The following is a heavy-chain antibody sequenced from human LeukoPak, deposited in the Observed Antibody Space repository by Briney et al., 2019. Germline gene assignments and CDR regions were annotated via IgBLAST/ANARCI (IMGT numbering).Heavy chain of an antibody. D-gene: IGHD2-8*01. CDR1: GGSISSYY. V-gene: IGHV4-59*01. CDR3: AREGAGVLYYYGMDV. CDR2: IYYSGST. Sequence: PSETLSLTCTVSGGSISSYYWSWVRQPPGKGLEWMGYIYYSGSTNYNPSLKSRVTISVDTSKNQFSLKLSSVTAADTAVYYCAREGAGVLYYYGMDVWGQGTTVTVSS. J-gene: IGHJ6*02.